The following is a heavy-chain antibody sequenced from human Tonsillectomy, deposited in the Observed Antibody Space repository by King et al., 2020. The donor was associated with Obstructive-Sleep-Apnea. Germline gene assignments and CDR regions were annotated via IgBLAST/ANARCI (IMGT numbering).Heavy chain of an antibody. D-gene: IGHD6-13*01. CDR1: AGSISSYY. V-gene: IGHV4-59*01. Sequence: QLQESGPGLVKPSETLSLTCSVSAGSISSYYWSWIRQPPGKGLEWIGQIYYRGSTKYNPSLKRRCTVSLDTSKNQFSLTLTSVTAADTAIYYCARDGRAAAGIDSWGQGTLVTVSS. CDR2: IYYRGST. CDR3: ARDGRAAAGIDS. J-gene: IGHJ4*02.